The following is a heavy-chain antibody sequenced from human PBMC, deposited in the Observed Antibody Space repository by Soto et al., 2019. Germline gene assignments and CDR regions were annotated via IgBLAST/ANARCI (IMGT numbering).Heavy chain of an antibody. CDR1: GFTFSSYE. Sequence: GGALIRSCSASGFTFSSYEMNWVRQAPGKGLEWVSYISTSGTTIYYADSVKGRFTISRDNAKNSLCLQMNSLRAEDTAVYYCARDNNSKYYFDYWGQGTLVTVSS. V-gene: IGHV3-48*03. CDR3: ARDNNSKYYFDY. J-gene: IGHJ4*02. CDR2: ISTSGTTI. D-gene: IGHD1-1*01.